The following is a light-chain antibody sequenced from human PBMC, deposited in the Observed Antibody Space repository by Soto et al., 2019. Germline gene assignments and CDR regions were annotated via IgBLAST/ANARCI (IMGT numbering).Light chain of an antibody. J-gene: IGKJ5*01. Sequence: EIVMTQSPDTLSVSPGERATLSCRASQSVNIYLAWYQQKPGQAPRLLIYGASNRATGIPDRFSGSGSGTDYTLTIIRLEPEDFAVYYCQQYGRSAITFGQGTRLEIK. CDR1: QSVNIY. CDR3: QQYGRSAIT. CDR2: GAS. V-gene: IGKV3-20*01.